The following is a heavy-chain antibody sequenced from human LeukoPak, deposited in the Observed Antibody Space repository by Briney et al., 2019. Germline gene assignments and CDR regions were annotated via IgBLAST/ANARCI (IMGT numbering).Heavy chain of an antibody. CDR1: GGSISSYY. Sequence: PSETLSLTCTVSGGSISSYYWSWIRQPPGKGLEWIGYIYYSGSTNYNPSLKSRVTISVDTSKNQFSLKLSSVTAADTAVYYCASTPTTYEYYFDYWGQGTLVTVSS. J-gene: IGHJ4*02. CDR2: IYYSGST. V-gene: IGHV4-59*01. CDR3: ASTPTTYEYYFDY. D-gene: IGHD5-12*01.